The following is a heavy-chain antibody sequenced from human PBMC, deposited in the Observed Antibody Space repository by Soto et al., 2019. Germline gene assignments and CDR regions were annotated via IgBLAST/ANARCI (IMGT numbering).Heavy chain of an antibody. CDR2: IIPIFGTA. V-gene: IGHV1-69*13. J-gene: IGHJ6*02. Sequence: ASVKVSCKASGGTFSSYAISWVRQAPGQGLEWMGGIIPIFGTANYAQKFQGRVTITADESTSTAYMELSSLRSEDTAVYYCAVDTAMVIQDGMDVWGQGTTVTVSS. CDR1: GGTFSSYA. CDR3: AVDTAMVIQDGMDV. D-gene: IGHD5-18*01.